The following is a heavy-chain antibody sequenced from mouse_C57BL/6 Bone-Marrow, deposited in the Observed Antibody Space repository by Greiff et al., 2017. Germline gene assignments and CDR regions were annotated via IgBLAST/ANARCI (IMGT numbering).Heavy chain of an antibody. Sequence: QVQLQQPGAELVMPGASVKLSCKASGYTFTSYWMHWVKQRPGQGLEWIGEIDPSDSYTNYNQKFKGKSTLTVDKSSSTAYMQLSSLTSEDSAVYYCARRIYYGNYLYFDYWGQGTTLTVSS. J-gene: IGHJ2*01. D-gene: IGHD2-1*01. CDR2: IDPSDSYT. V-gene: IGHV1-69*01. CDR3: ARRIYYGNYLYFDY. CDR1: GYTFTSYW.